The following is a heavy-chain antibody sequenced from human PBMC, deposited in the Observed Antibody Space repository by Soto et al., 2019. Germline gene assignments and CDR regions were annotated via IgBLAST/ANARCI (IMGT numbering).Heavy chain of an antibody. CDR1: GFTFSNAW. J-gene: IGHJ6*02. CDR2: IKSKTDGGTT. Sequence: PGGSLRLSCAASGFTFSNAWMNWVRQAPGKGLEWVGRIKSKTDGGTTDYAAPVKGRFTISRDDSKNTLYLQMNSLKTEDTAVYYCTTDETYYYDSSGYYGLWNGMDVWGQGTTVTVSS. V-gene: IGHV3-15*07. CDR3: TTDETYYYDSSGYYGLWNGMDV. D-gene: IGHD3-22*01.